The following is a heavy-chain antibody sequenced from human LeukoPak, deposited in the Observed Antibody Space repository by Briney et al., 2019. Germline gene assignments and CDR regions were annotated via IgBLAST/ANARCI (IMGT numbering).Heavy chain of an antibody. V-gene: IGHV1-69*04. D-gene: IGHD7-27*01. CDR2: IIPILGIA. Sequence: ASVKVSCKASGGTFSIYAISGVRQAPGPGLEWMGRIIPILGIANYAQKFQGRVTITAHKSTRTAYMKLSSLRSEDTAVYSCAWRLFCAFDNWGYWLDPWGPGTLVTVSS. CDR1: GGTFSIYA. CDR3: AWRLFCAFDNWGYWLDP. J-gene: IGHJ5*02.